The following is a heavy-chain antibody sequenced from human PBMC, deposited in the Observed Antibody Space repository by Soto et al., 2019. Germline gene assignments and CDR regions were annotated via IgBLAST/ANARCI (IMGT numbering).Heavy chain of an antibody. Sequence: EVQLVESGGGLVQPGGSLRLSCAASGFTVSSNYMSWVRQAPGKGLEWVSVIYSGGSTYYADSVKVRFTISRDDSKNTLFLQTNSLRAEDTAVYYCATAKLLLPWLFDYWGQGTLVTVSS. CDR1: GFTVSSNY. D-gene: IGHD2-15*01. CDR3: ATAKLLLPWLFDY. CDR2: IYSGGST. J-gene: IGHJ4*02. V-gene: IGHV3-66*01.